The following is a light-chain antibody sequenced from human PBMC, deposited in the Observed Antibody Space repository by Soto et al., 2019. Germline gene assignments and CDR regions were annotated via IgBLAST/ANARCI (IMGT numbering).Light chain of an antibody. CDR2: GAS. CDR1: QGISNY. CDR3: QMCDSAHALS. Sequence: DIQMTQSPSSLSASVGDRVPITYRASQGISNYLAWYQQKAGKVPQVLIYGASTLQSGVPSRFSGSGSGTDFSLTITNLQPEDAATYYCQMCDSAHALSFGGGTKV. J-gene: IGKJ4*01. V-gene: IGKV1-27*01.